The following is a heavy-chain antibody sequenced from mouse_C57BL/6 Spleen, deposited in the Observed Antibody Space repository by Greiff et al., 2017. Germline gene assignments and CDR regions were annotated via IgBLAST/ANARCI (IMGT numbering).Heavy chain of an antibody. CDR3: ARGYYGTQRDYFDY. CDR2: IYPGDGDT. V-gene: IGHV1-80*01. CDR1: GYAFSSYW. J-gene: IGHJ2*01. D-gene: IGHD1-1*01. Sequence: VQLQQSGAELVKPGASVKISCKASGYAFSSYWMNWVKQRPGKGLGWIGQIYPGDGDTNYNGKFKGKATLTADKSSSTAYMQLSSLTSEDSAVYFCARGYYGTQRDYFDYWGQGTTLTVSS.